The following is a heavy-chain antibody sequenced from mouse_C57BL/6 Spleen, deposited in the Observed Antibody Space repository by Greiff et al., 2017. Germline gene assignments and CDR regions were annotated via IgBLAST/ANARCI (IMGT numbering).Heavy chain of an antibody. D-gene: IGHD4-1*01. CDR3: ARWDAY. V-gene: IGHV1-55*01. Sequence: QFQLQQPGAELVKPGASVKLSCTASGYTFTSYWITWVKQRPGQGLEWIGDIYPGSGSTNYNEKFKSKATLTVDTSSSTAYMQLSSLTAEDSAVYYGARWDAYWGQGTLVTVSA. CDR1: GYTFTSYW. CDR2: IYPGSGST. J-gene: IGHJ3*01.